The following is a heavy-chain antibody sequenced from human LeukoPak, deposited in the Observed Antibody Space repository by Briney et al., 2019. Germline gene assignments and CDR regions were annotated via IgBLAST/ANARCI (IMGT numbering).Heavy chain of an antibody. CDR2: IKQDGSEK. D-gene: IGHD3-10*01. V-gene: IGHV3-7*01. Sequence: PGGSLRLSCAASVFTFSNYWMSWVRQAPGKGLEWVANIKQDGSEKYYVDSVKGRFTISRDNAKNSLYLQMNNLRAEDTAVYYCARDDDGSVSYSDYWGQGTLVTVSS. J-gene: IGHJ4*02. CDR3: ARDDDGSVSYSDY. CDR1: VFTFSNYW.